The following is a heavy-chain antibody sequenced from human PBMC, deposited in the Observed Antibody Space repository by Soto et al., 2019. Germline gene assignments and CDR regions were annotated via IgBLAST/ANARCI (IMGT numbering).Heavy chain of an antibody. CDR2: IGIGSSTK. CDR1: GFTFKNYG. CDR3: ARDQLYYNDISGRPLNAFDV. V-gene: IGHV3-48*01. J-gene: IGHJ3*01. Sequence: GSLTLSCAASGFTFKNYGMNWVRQAPGKVLEWVSYIGIGSSTKYYADSVKGRFTISRDNAKNSLYLQMNSLRAEDTAVYYCARDQLYYNDISGRPLNAFDVWGQGTMVTVSS. D-gene: IGHD3-22*01.